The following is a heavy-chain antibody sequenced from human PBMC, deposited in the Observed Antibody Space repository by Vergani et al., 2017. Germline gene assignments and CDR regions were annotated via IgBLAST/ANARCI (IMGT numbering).Heavy chain of an antibody. D-gene: IGHD6-13*01. CDR1: GFTFSSYE. CDR3: ARDRASIAAASLYYGMDV. CDR2: ISSSGSTI. Sequence: EVQLVESGGGLVQPGGSLRLSCAASGFTFSSYEMNWVRQAPGKGLEWVSYISSSGSTIYYADSVKGRFTISRDNAKNSLYLQMNSLRAEDTAVYYCARDRASIAAASLYYGMDVWGQGTTVTVSS. J-gene: IGHJ6*02. V-gene: IGHV3-48*03.